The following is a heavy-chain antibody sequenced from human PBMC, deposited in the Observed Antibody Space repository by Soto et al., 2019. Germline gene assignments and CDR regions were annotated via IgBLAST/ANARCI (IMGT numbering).Heavy chain of an antibody. CDR2: IYHIENT. D-gene: IGHD1-7*01. CDR3: ARLRVPNYYFDF. CDR1: GGSITISGAY. V-gene: IGHV4-39*01. Sequence: PSETLSLTCTVSGGSITISGAYWAWVRQPPGKGLEWIGNIYHIENTFYNESLKSRVTISIDTSKNQFSLNLRSVTAADTAVYYCARLRVPNYYFDFWGQGALVTVSS. J-gene: IGHJ4*02.